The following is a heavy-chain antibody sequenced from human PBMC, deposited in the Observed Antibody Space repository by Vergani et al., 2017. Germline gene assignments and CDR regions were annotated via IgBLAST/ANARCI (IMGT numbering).Heavy chain of an antibody. CDR1: GYTLTGYY. CDR3: ARCPGKTHNWFDP. V-gene: IGHV1-2*02. D-gene: IGHD3-10*02. J-gene: IGHJ5*02. CDR2: INPNSGGT. Sequence: QVQLVQSGAEVKKTGASVKVSCKASGYTLTGYYMHWVRQAPGQGIEWKGWINPNSGGTNYAQKFQGRVTMTRDTCISTAYMELSRLRSDHTAVYYCARCPGKTHNWFDPWGQGTLVTVSS.